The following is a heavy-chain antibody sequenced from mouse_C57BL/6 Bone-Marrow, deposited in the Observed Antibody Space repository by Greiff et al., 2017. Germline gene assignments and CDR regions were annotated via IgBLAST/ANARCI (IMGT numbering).Heavy chain of an antibody. CDR1: GFTFTDYY. V-gene: IGHV7-3*01. CDR2: IRNKANGYTT. Sequence: EVKLMESGGGLVQPGGSLSLSCAASGFTFTDYYMSWVRQPPGKALEWLGFIRNKANGYTTEYSASVKDRFTISRDNSQSILYLQMNALRAEDSATYYCARYIKGDYYGSSCSYYFDYWGQGTTLTVSS. CDR3: ARYIKGDYYGSSCSYYFDY. D-gene: IGHD1-1*01. J-gene: IGHJ2*01.